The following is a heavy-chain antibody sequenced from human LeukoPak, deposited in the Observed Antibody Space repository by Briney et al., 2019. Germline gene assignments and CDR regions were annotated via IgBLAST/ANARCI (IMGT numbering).Heavy chain of an antibody. Sequence: GGSLRLSCAASGFTVSNNYMSWVRQAPGKGLEWVSVIYSGGSTYYADSVKGRFTISRDNSKNTLYLQMNSLRAEDTAVYYCARAGITIFGVVPDAFDIWGQGTMVTVSS. CDR3: ARAGITIFGVVPDAFDI. CDR1: GFTVSNNY. J-gene: IGHJ3*02. V-gene: IGHV3-53*01. CDR2: IYSGGST. D-gene: IGHD3-3*01.